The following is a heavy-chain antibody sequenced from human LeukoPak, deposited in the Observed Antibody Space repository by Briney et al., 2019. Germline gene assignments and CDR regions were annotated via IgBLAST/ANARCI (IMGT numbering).Heavy chain of an antibody. D-gene: IGHD2-2*01. CDR2: MNPNSGNT. CDR1: GYTFTSYD. CDR3: ARGPNIAPWIAPAAGD. Sequence: SVKVSCKASGYTFTSYDLNWVRQATGQGLEWMGLMNPNSGNTGYAQKFQGRVTMTSNTSISTAYMELSSPRSDDTAVYYCARGPNIAPWIAPAAGDCGQGTLVTVSS. J-gene: IGHJ1*01. V-gene: IGHV1-8*01.